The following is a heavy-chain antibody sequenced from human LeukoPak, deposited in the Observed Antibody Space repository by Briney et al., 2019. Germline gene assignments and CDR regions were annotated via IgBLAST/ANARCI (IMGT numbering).Heavy chain of an antibody. J-gene: IGHJ3*02. CDR3: ATPGYCSSTSCYQGVRAFDI. CDR2: IYYSGST. D-gene: IGHD2-2*01. V-gene: IGHV4-59*01. Sequence: SETLSLTCTVSGGSISSYYWSWIRQPPGQGLEWIGYIYYSGSTNYNPSLKSRVTISVDTSKNQFSLKLSSVTAADTAVYYCATPGYCSSTSCYQGVRAFDIWGQGTMVTVSS. CDR1: GGSISSYY.